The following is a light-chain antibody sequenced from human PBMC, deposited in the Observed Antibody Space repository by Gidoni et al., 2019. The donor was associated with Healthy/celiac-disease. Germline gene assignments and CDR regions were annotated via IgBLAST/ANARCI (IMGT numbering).Light chain of an antibody. CDR1: QSVSSSY. CDR3: QQYGSSPWT. J-gene: IGKJ1*01. CDR2: GAS. Sequence: EIVLTQSPGTLSLSPGERATLSCRASQSVSSSYLAWYQQQPGQAPRLLIYGASSRATGIPDRFRGSGSGTDFTLTISRLEPEDFAVYYCQQYGSSPWTFGQGTKVEIK. V-gene: IGKV3-20*01.